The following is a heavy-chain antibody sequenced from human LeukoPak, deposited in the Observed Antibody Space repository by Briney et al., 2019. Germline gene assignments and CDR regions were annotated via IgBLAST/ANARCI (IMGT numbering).Heavy chain of an antibody. CDR1: GGSFSGYY. Sequence: SETLSLTCAVYGGSFSGYYWSWIRQPPGKGLEWIGEINHSGSTNYNPCLKSRVTISVDTSKNQFSLKLSSVTAADTAVYYCARTTVTKFDAFDYWGQGTLVTVSS. D-gene: IGHD4-17*01. J-gene: IGHJ4*02. CDR2: INHSGST. CDR3: ARTTVTKFDAFDY. V-gene: IGHV4-34*01.